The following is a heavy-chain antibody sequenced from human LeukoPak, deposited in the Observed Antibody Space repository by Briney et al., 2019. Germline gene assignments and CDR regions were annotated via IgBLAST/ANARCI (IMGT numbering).Heavy chain of an antibody. D-gene: IGHD4-17*01. CDR2: INPSGGST. CDR1: GYTFTSYY. J-gene: IGHJ4*02. CDR3: ARTFYGDYALDY. Sequence: ASVKVSCKASGYTFTSYYMHWVRQAPGQGLEWMGIINPSGGSTSYAQKFQGRVTMTRDTSTSTVYMELSSLRSEDTAVYYCARTFYGDYALDYWGQGTLVTASS. V-gene: IGHV1-46*01.